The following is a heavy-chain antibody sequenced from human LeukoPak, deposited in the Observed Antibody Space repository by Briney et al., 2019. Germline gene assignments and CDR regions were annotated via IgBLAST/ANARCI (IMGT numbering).Heavy chain of an antibody. Sequence: GGSLRLSCAASGFTFSSYAMSWVRQAPGKGLEWVSAISGSGGSTYHADSVKGRFTISRDNSKNSLYLQMNSLRAEDTAVYYCARDKWYSSGWRAGGYGMDVWGQGTTVTVSS. CDR1: GFTFSSYA. CDR2: ISGSGGST. D-gene: IGHD6-19*01. CDR3: ARDKWYSSGWRAGGYGMDV. V-gene: IGHV3-23*01. J-gene: IGHJ6*02.